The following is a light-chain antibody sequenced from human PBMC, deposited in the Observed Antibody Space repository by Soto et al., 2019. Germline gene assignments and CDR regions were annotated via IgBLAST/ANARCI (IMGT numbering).Light chain of an antibody. CDR2: EVS. CDR3: SSYAGSNNHVV. Sequence: QPVLTQPPSASGSPGQSVTISCTGTSSDVGGYNYVSWYQQHPGKAPTLMIFEVSKRPSGVPDRFSGSKSGNTASLTVSGLQAGDEADYYCSSYAGSNNHVVFGGGTKVTVL. J-gene: IGLJ2*01. V-gene: IGLV2-8*01. CDR1: SSDVGGYNY.